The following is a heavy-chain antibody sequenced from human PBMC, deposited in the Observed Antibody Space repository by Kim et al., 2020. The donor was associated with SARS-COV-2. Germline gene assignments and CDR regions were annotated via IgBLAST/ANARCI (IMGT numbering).Heavy chain of an antibody. J-gene: IGHJ5*02. D-gene: IGHD3-22*01. Sequence: SETLSLTCVVSGASISSSSCWSWVRQPPGKGLEWIGEVDHSGTPSYNVSLKNRVSILVDKSKNQFSLRLTSVSAADTAVYYCARGVSSAWTLRAWFDPWGQGTLVTVS. CDR2: VDHSGTP. CDR1: GASISSSSC. CDR3: ARGVSSAWTLRAWFDP. V-gene: IGHV4-4*02.